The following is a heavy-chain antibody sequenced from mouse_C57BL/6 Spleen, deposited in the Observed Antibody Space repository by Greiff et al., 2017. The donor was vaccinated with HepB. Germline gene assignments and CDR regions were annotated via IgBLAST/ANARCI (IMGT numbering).Heavy chain of an antibody. V-gene: IGHV5-9-1*02. CDR3: TRDRGTSLAMDY. Sequence: EVKLVESGEGLVKPGGSLKLSCAASGFTFSSYAMSWVRQTPEKRLEWVAYISSGGDYIYYADTVKGRFTISRDNARNTLYLQMSSLKSEDTAMYYCTRDRGTSLAMDYWGQGTSVTVSS. D-gene: IGHD3-1*01. CDR2: ISSGGDYI. J-gene: IGHJ4*01. CDR1: GFTFSSYA.